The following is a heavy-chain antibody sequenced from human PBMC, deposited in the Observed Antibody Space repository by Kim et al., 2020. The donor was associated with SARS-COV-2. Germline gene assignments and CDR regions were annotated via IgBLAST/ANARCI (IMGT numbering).Heavy chain of an antibody. Sequence: GGSLRLSCAASGITVSSNYMSWVRQAPGKGQEWVSVIYSGGSTYNADTVKGRFTISRDNSKNTLYLQMNSMRAEDTAVYYCARVESSSWPLTSAEYFQHWGQGTLVTVSS. J-gene: IGHJ1*01. CDR2: IYSGGST. CDR3: ARVESSSWPLTSAEYFQH. D-gene: IGHD6-13*01. CDR1: GITVSSNY. V-gene: IGHV3-53*01.